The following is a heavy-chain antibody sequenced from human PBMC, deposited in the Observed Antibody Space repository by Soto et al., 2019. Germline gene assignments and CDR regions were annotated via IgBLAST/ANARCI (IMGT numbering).Heavy chain of an antibody. Sequence: RLGESGGGLVQPGGSLRLSCVATGFNLSRYWMNCFLQAQGKELEWVANIKRDGGARNYSASVRGRFTISRDRGGYSVILEMNSLRGEAAGGYFCSRPMIGGVNYGMDVWGPGTTVRVS. CDR2: IKRDGGAR. V-gene: IGHV3-7*01. CDR3: SRPMIGGVNYGMDV. D-gene: IGHD3-16*01. CDR1: GFNLSRYW. J-gene: IGHJ6*02.